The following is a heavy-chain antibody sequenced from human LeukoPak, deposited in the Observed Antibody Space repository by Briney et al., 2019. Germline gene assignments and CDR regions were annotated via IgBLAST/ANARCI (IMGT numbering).Heavy chain of an antibody. CDR1: GGSFSGYY. Sequence: KPSETLSLTCAVYGGSFSGYYWSWIRQPPGKGLEWIGEINHSGSTNYNPSLKSRVTISVETSKNQFSLKLSSVTAADTAVYYCARGVTGTTEIDYWGQGTLVTVSS. CDR3: ARGVTGTTEIDY. CDR2: INHSGST. D-gene: IGHD1-7*01. J-gene: IGHJ4*02. V-gene: IGHV4-34*01.